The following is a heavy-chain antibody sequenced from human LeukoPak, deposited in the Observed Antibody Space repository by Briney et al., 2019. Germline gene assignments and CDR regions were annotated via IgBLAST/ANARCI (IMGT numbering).Heavy chain of an antibody. CDR2: IYYSGST. J-gene: IGHJ4*02. CDR1: GGSISSYY. CDR3: ARDLSIFGVVTIFDY. D-gene: IGHD3-3*01. Sequence: SETLSLTCTVSGGSISSYYWSWIRQPPGKGLEWIGYIYYSGSTNYNPSLKSRVTMSVDTSKNQFSLKLSSVTAADTAVYYCARDLSIFGVVTIFDYWGQGTLVTVSS. V-gene: IGHV4-59*12.